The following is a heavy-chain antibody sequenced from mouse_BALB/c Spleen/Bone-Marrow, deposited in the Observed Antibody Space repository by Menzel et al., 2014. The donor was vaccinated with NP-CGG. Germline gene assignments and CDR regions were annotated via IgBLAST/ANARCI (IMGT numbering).Heavy chain of an antibody. Sequence: EVQGVESGGGLVQPGGSLKLSCATSGFTFSDYYMYWVRQTPEKRLEWVAYISNGGGSTYYPDTVKGRFTISRDNAKNTLYLQMGRLKSEDTAMYYCARHLYGNYGAMDYWGQGTSVTVSS. V-gene: IGHV5-12*02. J-gene: IGHJ4*01. CDR3: ARHLYGNYGAMDY. CDR1: GFTFSDYY. CDR2: ISNGGGST. D-gene: IGHD2-1*01.